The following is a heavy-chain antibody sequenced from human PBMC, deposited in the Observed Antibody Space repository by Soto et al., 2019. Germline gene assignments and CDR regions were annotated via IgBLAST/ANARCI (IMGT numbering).Heavy chain of an antibody. CDR2: ISWNSGNI. D-gene: IGHD1-1*01. J-gene: IGHJ4*02. CDR1: GFIFDDYA. V-gene: IGHV3-9*01. Sequence: EVQLVESGGGLVQPGRSLRLSCAASGFIFDDYAMHWVRQAPGKGLEWVSHISWNSGNIDYADSVKGRFTFSRDNAKNSLYLQMNSLRPEDTALYYCAKETSTSGLFDYWGQGTLVTVSS. CDR3: AKETSTSGLFDY.